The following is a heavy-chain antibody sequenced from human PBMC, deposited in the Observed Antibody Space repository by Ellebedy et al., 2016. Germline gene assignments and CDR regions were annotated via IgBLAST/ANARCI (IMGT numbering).Heavy chain of an antibody. CDR3: ARVALSHNYYGSGSFNWFDP. Sequence: GGSLRLSCAASGFTFGSYWMHWVRQAPGKGLVWVSRINSDGSSTSYADSVKGRFTISRDNAKNTLFLQMNSLRADDTAVYYCARVALSHNYYGSGSFNWFDPWGQGTLVTVSS. J-gene: IGHJ5*02. CDR2: INSDGSST. D-gene: IGHD3-10*01. V-gene: IGHV3-74*01. CDR1: GFTFGSYW.